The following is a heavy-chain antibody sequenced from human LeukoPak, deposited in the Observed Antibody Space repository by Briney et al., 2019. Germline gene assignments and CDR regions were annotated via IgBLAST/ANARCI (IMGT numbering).Heavy chain of an antibody. CDR1: GFTFSSYG. V-gene: IGHV3-23*01. CDR2: ISGSGGST. Sequence: GGSLRLSCAASGFTFSSYGMSWVRQAPGKGLEWVSAISGSGGSTYYADSVKGRFTISRDNSKNTLYLQMNSLRAEDTAVYYCAKATYYYDSSGYYTSAFDIWGQGTMVTVSS. J-gene: IGHJ3*02. CDR3: AKATYYYDSSGYYTSAFDI. D-gene: IGHD3-22*01.